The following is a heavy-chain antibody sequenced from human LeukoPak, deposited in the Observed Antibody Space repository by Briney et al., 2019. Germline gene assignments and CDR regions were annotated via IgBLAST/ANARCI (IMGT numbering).Heavy chain of an antibody. Sequence: SVKVSCKASGGTFSSHAISWVRQAPGQGLEWMGGIIPIFGTANYAQKFQGRVTITADESTSTAYMELSSLRSEDTAVYYCARDRGSSGYYEDYYYGMDVWGQGTTVTVSS. V-gene: IGHV1-69*13. J-gene: IGHJ6*02. D-gene: IGHD3-22*01. CDR1: GGTFSSHA. CDR2: IIPIFGTA. CDR3: ARDRGSSGYYEDYYYGMDV.